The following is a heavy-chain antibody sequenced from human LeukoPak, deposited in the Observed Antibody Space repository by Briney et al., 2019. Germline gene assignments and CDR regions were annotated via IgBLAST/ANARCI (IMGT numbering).Heavy chain of an antibody. D-gene: IGHD5-18*01. J-gene: IGHJ3*02. CDR3: ARRGYSSTDAFDI. Sequence: SETLSLTCTVSGVSISSSSYYWGWIRQPPGKGLEWIGTIYYSGSTYYNPSLKSRVTISVDMSKNQFSLKLSSVTAADTAVYYCARRGYSSTDAFDIWGQGTMVTVSS. V-gene: IGHV4-39*01. CDR2: IYYSGST. CDR1: GVSISSSSYY.